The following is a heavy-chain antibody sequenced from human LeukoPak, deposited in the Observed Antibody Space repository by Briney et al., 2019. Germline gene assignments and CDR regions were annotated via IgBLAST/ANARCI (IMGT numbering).Heavy chain of an antibody. V-gene: IGHV3-30-3*01. CDR1: GFTFSSYA. CDR3: ARDLSSGYYYA. CDR2: ISYDGSNK. D-gene: IGHD3-22*01. Sequence: GGSLRLSCAASGFTFSSYAMHWVRQAPGKGLEWVAVISYDGSNKYYADSVKGRFTISRDNSKNTLYLQMNSLRAEDTAVYYCARDLSSGYYYAWGQGTLVTVSS. J-gene: IGHJ5*02.